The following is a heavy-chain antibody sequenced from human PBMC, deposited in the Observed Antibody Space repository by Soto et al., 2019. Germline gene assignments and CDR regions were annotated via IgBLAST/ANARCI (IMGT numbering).Heavy chain of an antibody. CDR2: ISSSGGST. CDR3: MRPAPRGRHYFYFGMDV. V-gene: IGHV3-23*01. Sequence: AGGSLRLSCAASGFTFSSYAMSWVRQAPGKGLEWVSGISSSGGSTYYADSVKGRFTISRDSSKNTLFLRMNRPRVEDTAVYYCMRPAPRGRHYFYFGMDVWGQGTTVTVSS. D-gene: IGHD3-10*01. CDR1: GFTFSSYA. J-gene: IGHJ6*02.